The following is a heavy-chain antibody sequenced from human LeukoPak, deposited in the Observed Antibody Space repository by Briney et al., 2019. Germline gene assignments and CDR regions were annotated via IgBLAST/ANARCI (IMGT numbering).Heavy chain of an antibody. CDR2: IYDSGST. D-gene: IGHD1-26*01. V-gene: IGHV4-39*02. CDR1: GASISGSGYY. Sequence: LETLSLTCTVSGASISGSGYYWGWIRQPPGKGLEWIGNIYDSGSTYYNASLQSRVTISIDTSKNQFSPRLSSVSAADTAMYYCARDREVGATLLAYLDYWGQGTLVTVSS. CDR3: ARDREVGATLLAYLDY. J-gene: IGHJ4*02.